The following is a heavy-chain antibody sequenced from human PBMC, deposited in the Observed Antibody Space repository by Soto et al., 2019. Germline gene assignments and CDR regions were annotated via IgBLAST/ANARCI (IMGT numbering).Heavy chain of an antibody. CDR1: GGSVSSGAYY. CDR3: ARGRLRAVYAFEI. J-gene: IGHJ3*02. CDR2: ISYSGST. Sequence: SESLSLTCTVSGGSVSSGAYYWTWIRQRPGKGLEWIGYISYSGSTYYSPSLKSRLSISLDTSKNQFSLRLSSVTAADTAMYYCARGRLRAVYAFEICGERTMVTVSS. V-gene: IGHV4-31*03. D-gene: IGHD5-12*01.